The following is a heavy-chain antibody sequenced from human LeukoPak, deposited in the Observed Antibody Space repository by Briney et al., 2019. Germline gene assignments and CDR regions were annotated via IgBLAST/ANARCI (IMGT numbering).Heavy chain of an antibody. D-gene: IGHD5-18*01. CDR2: IIPIFGTA. V-gene: IGHV1-69*05. Sequence: GASVKVSCKASGYTFTGYYMHWVRQAPGQGLEWMGGIIPIFGTANYAQKFQGRVTITTDESTSTAYMELSSLRSEDTAVYYCARGTLDTAMWNYFDYWGQGTLVTVSS. J-gene: IGHJ4*02. CDR3: ARGTLDTAMWNYFDY. CDR1: GYTFTGYY.